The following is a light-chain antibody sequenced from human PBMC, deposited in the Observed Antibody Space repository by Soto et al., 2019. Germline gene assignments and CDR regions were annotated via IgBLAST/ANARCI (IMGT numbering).Light chain of an antibody. CDR3: QQNNSYLWT. V-gene: IGKV1-5*01. Sequence: DIQMTQSPSTLSASVGDRVTITCRASQSISSWLAWYQQKPGKAPKLLIYDASSLESGVPSRFSGSVSGTEFTLTISSLQPDDFAAYCCQQNNSYLWTFGQGTKVEIK. J-gene: IGKJ1*01. CDR1: QSISSW. CDR2: DAS.